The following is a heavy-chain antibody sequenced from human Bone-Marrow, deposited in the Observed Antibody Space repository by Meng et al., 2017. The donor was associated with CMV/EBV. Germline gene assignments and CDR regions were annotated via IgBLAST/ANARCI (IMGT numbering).Heavy chain of an antibody. D-gene: IGHD3-3*01. CDR1: GYTFTSYY. CDR3: ARARITIFGVVNGAFDI. J-gene: IGHJ3*02. Sequence: ASVKVSCKASGYTFTSYYMHWVRQAPGQGLEWMGIINPSGGSTSYAQKFQGRVTMTRDTSTSTVYMELSSLRSEDTAVYYCARARITIFGVVNGAFDIWGQGTMVTV. V-gene: IGHV1-46*01. CDR2: INPSGGST.